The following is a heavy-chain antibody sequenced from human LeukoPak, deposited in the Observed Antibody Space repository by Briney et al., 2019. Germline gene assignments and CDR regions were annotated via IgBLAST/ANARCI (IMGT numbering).Heavy chain of an antibody. J-gene: IGHJ4*02. Sequence: SETLSLTCTVSRGSISSAGYYWTWIRQHPGKGLEWIGSIYYSGSTYYNPSLKSRVTISVDTSKNQFSLKLSSVTAADTAVYYCARLNDYVWGSYRPETPYFDYWGQGTLVTVSS. V-gene: IGHV4-39*01. CDR1: RGSISSAGYY. CDR2: IYYSGST. D-gene: IGHD3-16*02. CDR3: ARLNDYVWGSYRPETPYFDY.